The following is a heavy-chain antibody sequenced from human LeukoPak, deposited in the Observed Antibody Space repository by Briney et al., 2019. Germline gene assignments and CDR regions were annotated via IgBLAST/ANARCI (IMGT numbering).Heavy chain of an antibody. CDR2: ISGSGGST. Sequence: GGSLRLSCAASGFTFSSYAMNWVRQAPGKGLEWVSAISGSGGSTYYADSVKGRFTISRDNSKNTLYLQMNSLRAEDTAVYYCAKDVRYFDWLIFDYWGQGTLVTVSS. D-gene: IGHD3-9*01. J-gene: IGHJ4*02. CDR3: AKDVRYFDWLIFDY. CDR1: GFTFSSYA. V-gene: IGHV3-23*01.